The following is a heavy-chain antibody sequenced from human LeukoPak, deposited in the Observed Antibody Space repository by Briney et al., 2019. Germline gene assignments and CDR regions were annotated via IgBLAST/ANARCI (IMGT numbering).Heavy chain of an antibody. CDR1: GGTFSSYA. D-gene: IGHD1-26*01. J-gene: IGHJ4*02. CDR2: IIPILGIA. CDR3: ASGRVGATFDY. Sequence: SVKVSCKASGGTFSSYAISWVRQAPGQGLEWMGRIIPILGIANYAQKFQGRVTITADESTSTAYMELSSLRSEDTAVYYCASGRVGATFDYWGQGTLVTVSS. V-gene: IGHV1-69*04.